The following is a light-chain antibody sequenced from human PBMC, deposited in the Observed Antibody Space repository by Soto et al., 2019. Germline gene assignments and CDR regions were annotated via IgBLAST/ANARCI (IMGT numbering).Light chain of an antibody. V-gene: IGKV1-27*01. Sequence: DIQMTQSPPSLSASVGGRVSITCRASQGISNYLAWYQLKPGKVPKLLIYAVSTLQSGVPSRFSGSGSGTDFNLTISSLQPEDVATYYCQKYIGGGTKVEIK. CDR3: QKY. CDR2: AVS. J-gene: IGKJ4*01. CDR1: QGISNY.